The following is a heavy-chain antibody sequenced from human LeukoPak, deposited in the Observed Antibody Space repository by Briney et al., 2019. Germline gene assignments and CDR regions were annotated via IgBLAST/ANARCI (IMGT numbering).Heavy chain of an antibody. V-gene: IGHV1-18*04. J-gene: IGHJ4*02. CDR3: ARDFWSYQLLSRGTDY. CDR1: GYTFTGYY. D-gene: IGHD2-2*01. CDR2: ISAYNGNT. Sequence: GASVKVSCKASGYTFTGYYMHWVRQAPGQGLEWMGWISAYNGNTNYAQKLQGRVTMTTDTSTSTAYMELRSLRSDDTAVYYCARDFWSYQLLSRGTDYWGQGTLVTVSS.